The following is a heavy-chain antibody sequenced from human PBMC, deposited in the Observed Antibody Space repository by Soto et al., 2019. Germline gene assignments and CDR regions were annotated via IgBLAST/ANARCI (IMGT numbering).Heavy chain of an antibody. CDR2: MNPNSGNT. J-gene: IGHJ5*02. CDR1: GYTFTSYD. CDR3: SRAEGYDSSGYGWFDP. D-gene: IGHD3-22*01. Sequence: ASVKVSCKASGYTFTSYDINWVRQATGQGLEWMGWMNPNSGNTGYAQKFQGRVTMTRNTSISTAYMELSRLRSEDTAVYYCSRAEGYDSSGYGWFDPWGQGTLVTVSS. V-gene: IGHV1-8*01.